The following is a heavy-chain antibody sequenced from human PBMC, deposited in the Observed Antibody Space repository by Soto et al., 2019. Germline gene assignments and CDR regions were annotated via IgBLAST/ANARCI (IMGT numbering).Heavy chain of an antibody. D-gene: IGHD3-10*01. CDR1: GFTFSGYA. V-gene: IGHV3-23*01. Sequence: EVQLLDSGGGLVQPGGSLRLSCAASGFTFSGYALTWVRQAPGKGLEWVSAISGGGDATFYADSVKGRFTISRDNSKNTRYLQMNTLRAEDTAVYYCARKVSGSTGRPDLWYFDLWGRGTLVTVSP. CDR2: ISGGGDAT. CDR3: ARKVSGSTGRPDLWYFDL. J-gene: IGHJ2*01.